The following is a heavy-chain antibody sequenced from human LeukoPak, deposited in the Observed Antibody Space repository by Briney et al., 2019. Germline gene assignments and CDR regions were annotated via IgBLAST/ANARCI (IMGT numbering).Heavy chain of an antibody. Sequence: PGRSLRLSCAASGFTFSSYAMHWVRQAPGKGLEWVAVISYDGSNKYYADSVKGRFTISRDNAKNSLYLQMNSLRAEDTALYYCAKADSYGYYYYYGMDVWGQGTTVTVSS. D-gene: IGHD5-18*01. CDR3: AKADSYGYYYYYGMDV. J-gene: IGHJ6*02. CDR1: GFTFSSYA. CDR2: ISYDGSNK. V-gene: IGHV3-30-3*01.